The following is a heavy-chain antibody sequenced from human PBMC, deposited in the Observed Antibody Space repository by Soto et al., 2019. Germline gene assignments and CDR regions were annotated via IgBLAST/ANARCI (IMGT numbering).Heavy chain of an antibody. D-gene: IGHD2-2*01. J-gene: IGHJ6*02. Sequence: GESLKISCKGSGYSFTSYWISWVRQMPGKGLEWMGRIDPTDSYTNYSPSFQGHVTISVDKSISTAYLQWSSLKASDTAMYYCARRYCSSASCRRNYYGMDVCGQGTTVT. CDR1: GYSFTSYW. CDR2: IDPTDSYT. CDR3: ARRYCSSASCRRNYYGMDV. V-gene: IGHV5-10-1*01.